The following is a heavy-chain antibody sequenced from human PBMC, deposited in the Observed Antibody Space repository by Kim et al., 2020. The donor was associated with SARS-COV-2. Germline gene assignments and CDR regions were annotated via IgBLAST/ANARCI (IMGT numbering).Heavy chain of an antibody. J-gene: IGHJ6*02. CDR3: AKEGAAAPYYYGMDV. D-gene: IGHD6-13*01. CDR1: GFTFDDYA. CDR2: ISWNSGSI. Sequence: GGSLRLSCAASGFTFDDYAMHWVRQAPGKGLEWVSGISWNSGSIGYADSVKGRFTISRDNAKNSLYLQMNSLRAEDTALYYCAKEGAAAPYYYGMDVWGQGTTVTVSS. V-gene: IGHV3-9*01.